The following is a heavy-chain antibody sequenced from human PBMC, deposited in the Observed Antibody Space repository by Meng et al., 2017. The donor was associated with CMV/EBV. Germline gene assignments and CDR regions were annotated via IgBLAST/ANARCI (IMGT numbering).Heavy chain of an antibody. D-gene: IGHD3-22*01. CDR2: INHSGST. V-gene: IGHV4-34*01. Sequence: GSLRLSCAVYGGSFSGYYWSWIRQPPGEGLEWIGEINHSGSTNYNPSLKSRVTISVDTSKNQFSLKLSSVTAADTAVYYCAIFDSSGYYKDYWGQGTLVTVSS. CDR1: GGSFSGYY. J-gene: IGHJ4*02. CDR3: AIFDSSGYYKDY.